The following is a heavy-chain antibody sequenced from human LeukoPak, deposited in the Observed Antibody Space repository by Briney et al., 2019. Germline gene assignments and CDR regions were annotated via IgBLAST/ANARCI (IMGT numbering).Heavy chain of an antibody. D-gene: IGHD2-21*02. CDR2: IYSGGST. J-gene: IGHJ5*02. V-gene: IGHV3-53*01. CDR1: GFTVSSNY. Sequence: GGSLRLSCAASGFTVSSNYMSWVRQAPGKGLEWVSIIYSGGSTFYADSVKGRFTISRDNSKNTLYLQMNSLRVDDTAVYYCAKGKGAFCDGDCSSRILVSWGQGTLVTASS. CDR3: AKGKGAFCDGDCSSRILVS.